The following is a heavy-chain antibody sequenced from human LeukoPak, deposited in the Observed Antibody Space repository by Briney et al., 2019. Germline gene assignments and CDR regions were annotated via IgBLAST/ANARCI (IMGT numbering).Heavy chain of an antibody. CDR1: GFTFSSYG. J-gene: IGHJ6*02. CDR3: ARETPPGYYGSGPSYYYYGMDV. V-gene: IGHV3-33*01. D-gene: IGHD3-10*01. Sequence: GGSLRLSCAASGFTFSSYGMHWVRQAPGKGPEWVAVIWYDGSNKYYADSVKGRFTISRDNPKNTLYLQMNSLRAEDTAVYYCARETPPGYYGSGPSYYYYGMDVWGQGTTVTVSS. CDR2: IWYDGSNK.